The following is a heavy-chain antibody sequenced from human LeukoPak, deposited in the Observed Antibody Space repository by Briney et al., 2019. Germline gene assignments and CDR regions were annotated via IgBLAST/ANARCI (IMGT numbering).Heavy chain of an antibody. J-gene: IGHJ4*02. CDR3: ARGRMVRGVKLHFDY. CDR1: GYTFTGYY. V-gene: IGHV1-2*02. D-gene: IGHD3-10*01. CDR2: INPNSGGT. Sequence: ASVKVSCKASGYTFTGYYMHWVRQAPGQGLEWMGWINPNSGGTNYAQEFQGRVTMTRDTSISTAYMELSRLRSDDTAVYYCARGRMVRGVKLHFDYWGQGTLVTVSS.